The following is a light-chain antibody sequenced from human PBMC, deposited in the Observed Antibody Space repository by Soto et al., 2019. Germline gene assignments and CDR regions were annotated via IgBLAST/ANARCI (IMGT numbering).Light chain of an antibody. CDR3: SLYTSENAYV. J-gene: IGLJ1*01. CDR2: EVS. CDR1: SSDIGGYNY. Sequence: QSFLTQPASVSGSPGQSITISCTGTSSDIGGYNYVSWYQQHPGKAPKLMIYEVSDRPSGVSDRFSGSKSDNTASLTISGLQAEDEADYYCSLYTSENAYVFGTGTKVTVL. V-gene: IGLV2-14*01.